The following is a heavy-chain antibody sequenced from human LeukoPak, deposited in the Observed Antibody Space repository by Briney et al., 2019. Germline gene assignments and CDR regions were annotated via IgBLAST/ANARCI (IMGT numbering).Heavy chain of an antibody. CDR1: GXTFSSYS. J-gene: IGHJ3*02. V-gene: IGHV3-21*01. Sequence: GGSLRLSCAASGXTFSSYSMNWVRQAPGKGLEWVSSISSSSSYIYYADSVKGRFTISRDNAKNSLYLQMNSLRAEDTAVYYCARISIHDAFDIWGQGTMVTVSS. D-gene: IGHD6-6*01. CDR2: ISSSSSYI. CDR3: ARISIHDAFDI.